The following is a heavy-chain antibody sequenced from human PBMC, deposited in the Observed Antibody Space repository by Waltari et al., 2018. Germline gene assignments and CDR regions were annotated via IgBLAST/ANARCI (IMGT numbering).Heavy chain of an antibody. CDR3: ATRLVPIAAAGYNCFDP. J-gene: IGHJ5*02. Sequence: QVQLVQSGAAVKKPGSLVKVSCTASAGTFSTYAISWVREPPEQGLEWMGGIIPIVWTANYAQKFQGRVTITTDESTSTAYMELSSLRSEDTAGYYCATRLVPIAAAGYNCFDPWGQGTLVTVSS. V-gene: IGHV1-69*05. CDR1: AGTFSTYA. CDR2: IIPIVWTA. D-gene: IGHD6-13*01.